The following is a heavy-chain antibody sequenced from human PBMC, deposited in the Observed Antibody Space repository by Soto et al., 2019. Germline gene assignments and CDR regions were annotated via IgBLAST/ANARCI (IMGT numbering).Heavy chain of an antibody. CDR3: AKDFNCDYGSGSYSGDAFDI. Sequence: EVQLLESGGGLVQPGGSLRLTCAASGFTFSSYAMTWVLQAPGKGLERVSAIIGSGGTTYYAESVKGRFTISRYNSNNTLYQQLNSVRAEDTAGYYCAKDFNCDYGSGSYSGDAFDIWGQGTTGPVSS. J-gene: IGHJ3*02. V-gene: IGHV3-23*01. D-gene: IGHD3-10*01. CDR1: GFTFSSYA. CDR2: IIGSGGTT.